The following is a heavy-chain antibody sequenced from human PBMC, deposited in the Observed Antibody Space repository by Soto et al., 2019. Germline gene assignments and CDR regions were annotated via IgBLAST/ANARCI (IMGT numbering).Heavy chain of an antibody. CDR2: ISSSSSYI. CDR1: GFTFSSYS. Sequence: EVQLVESGGGLVKPGVYLRLSCAASGFTFSSYSMNWVRQAPAKWLEWVSSISSSSSYIYYADSVKGRFTISRDNAKNSLYLQMNSLRAEDTAVYYCARVAYCGGDCYVGMDVGGQGTTVTVSS. V-gene: IGHV3-21*01. CDR3: ARVAYCGGDCYVGMDV. D-gene: IGHD2-21*02. J-gene: IGHJ6*02.